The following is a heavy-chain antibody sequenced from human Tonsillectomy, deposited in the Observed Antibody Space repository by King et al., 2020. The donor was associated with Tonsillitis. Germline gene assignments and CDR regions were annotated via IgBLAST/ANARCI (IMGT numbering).Heavy chain of an antibody. D-gene: IGHD3-9*01. CDR2: IYSGGSST. Sequence: VQLVESGGGLVQPGGSLRLSCAASGFTFSSYAMSWVRQAPGKGLEWVSVIYSGGSSTYYADSVKGRFTISRDNSKNTLYLQMNSLRAEDTAVYYCAKDLASYDILVPLSNWGQGTLVTVSS. CDR1: GFTFSSYA. V-gene: IGHV3-23*03. CDR3: AKDLASYDILVPLSN. J-gene: IGHJ4*02.